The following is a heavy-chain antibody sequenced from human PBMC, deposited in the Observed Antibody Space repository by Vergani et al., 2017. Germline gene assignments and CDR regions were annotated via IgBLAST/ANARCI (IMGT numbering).Heavy chain of an antibody. Sequence: EVQLVESGGGLVQPGGSLRLSCAASGFTFSSYEMNWVRQAPGKGLEWVSYISSSGSTIYYADSVKGRFTISRDNAKNSLYLQMNSLRAEDTAVYYCAREGYYDCWSGYLGGSYYYYYMDVWGKGTTVTVSS. J-gene: IGHJ6*03. CDR1: GFTFSSYE. D-gene: IGHD3-3*01. V-gene: IGHV3-48*03. CDR3: AREGYYDCWSGYLGGSYYYYYMDV. CDR2: ISSSGSTI.